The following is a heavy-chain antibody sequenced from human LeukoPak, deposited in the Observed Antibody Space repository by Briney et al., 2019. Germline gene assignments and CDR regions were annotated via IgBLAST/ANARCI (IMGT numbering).Heavy chain of an antibody. CDR1: GFTFTTYT. D-gene: IGHD3-10*01. Sequence: GGSLRLSCAASGFTFTTYTMNWVRQAPGKGLEWVSSVSSNSAYIYYADSVKGRFTISRDNAKNSLSLQMNSLRAEDTAVYYCARVTMVRGVGYWGQGTLVTVSS. CDR2: VSSNSAYI. J-gene: IGHJ4*02. CDR3: ARVTMVRGVGY. V-gene: IGHV3-21*01.